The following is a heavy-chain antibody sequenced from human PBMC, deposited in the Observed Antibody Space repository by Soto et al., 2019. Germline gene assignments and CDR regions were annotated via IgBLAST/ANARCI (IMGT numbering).Heavy chain of an antibody. CDR3: ARSVGYCSGGSCYRRNYYYGMDV. V-gene: IGHV1-69*06. J-gene: IGHJ6*02. D-gene: IGHD2-15*01. Sequence: QVQLVQSGAEVKKPGSSVKVSCKASGGTFSSYAISWVRQAPGQGLEWMGGIIPIFGTANYAQKFQGRVTITADKSTSTAYMELSSLRSGDTAVYYCARSVGYCSGGSCYRRNYYYGMDVWGQGTTVTVSS. CDR2: IIPIFGTA. CDR1: GGTFSSYA.